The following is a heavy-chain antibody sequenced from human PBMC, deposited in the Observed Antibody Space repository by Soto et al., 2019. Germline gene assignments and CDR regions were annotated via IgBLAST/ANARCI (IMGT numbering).Heavy chain of an antibody. V-gene: IGHV2-5*02. J-gene: IGHJ6*02. CDR3: AHRGRISGTIGEDYYGMDV. Sequence: QITLKESGPTLVKPTQTLTLTCTFSGFSLSTSGVGVGWIRQPPGKALEWLALIYWDDDKRYSPSLKSRLTITKDTSKNQVVLTMTHMDPVDTATYYCAHRGRISGTIGEDYYGMDVWGQGTTVTVSS. CDR1: GFSLSTSGVG. CDR2: IYWDDDK. D-gene: IGHD1-7*01.